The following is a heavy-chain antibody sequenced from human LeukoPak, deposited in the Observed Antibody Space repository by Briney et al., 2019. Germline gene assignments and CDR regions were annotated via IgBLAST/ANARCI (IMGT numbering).Heavy chain of an antibody. CDR3: ARVNLRYFDWLLYEYYFDY. Sequence: PGGSLRLSCAASGFTFSSYWMSWVRQAPGKGLEWVANIKQDGSEKYYVDSVKGRFTISRDNAKNSLYLQMNSLRAEDTAVYYCARVNLRYFDWLLYEYYFDYWGQGTLVTVSS. D-gene: IGHD3-9*01. J-gene: IGHJ4*02. V-gene: IGHV3-7*01. CDR2: IKQDGSEK. CDR1: GFTFSSYW.